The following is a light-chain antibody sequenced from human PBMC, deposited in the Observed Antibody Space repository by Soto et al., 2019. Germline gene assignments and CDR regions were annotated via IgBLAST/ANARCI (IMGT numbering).Light chain of an antibody. CDR1: SSDVGGYNY. J-gene: IGLJ2*01. CDR3: SSYTTSSTLVV. CDR2: DVN. Sequence: QSVLTQPASVSGSPGQSITISCTGTSSDVGGYNYVSWYQQHPGKAPKLMIYDVNNRPSGVSNRFSGSKSGNTASLTISGLQAEDEADYYCSSYTTSSTLVVFSGGTKLTVL. V-gene: IGLV2-14*01.